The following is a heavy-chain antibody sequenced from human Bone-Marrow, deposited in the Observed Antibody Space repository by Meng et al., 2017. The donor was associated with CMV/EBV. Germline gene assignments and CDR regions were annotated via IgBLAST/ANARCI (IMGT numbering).Heavy chain of an antibody. Sequence: GESLKISCAASGFNFGDYAMSWVRQAPGKGPEWVSAISGDSVTTNYADSVKGRFTISRDNAKNSLYLQMNSLRAEDTAVYYCARDDSSSSLYYYYYGMDVWGQGTTVTVSS. CDR3: ARDDSSSSLYYYYYGMDV. D-gene: IGHD6-6*01. V-gene: IGHV3-11*01. CDR1: GFNFGDYA. J-gene: IGHJ6*02. CDR2: ISGDSVTT.